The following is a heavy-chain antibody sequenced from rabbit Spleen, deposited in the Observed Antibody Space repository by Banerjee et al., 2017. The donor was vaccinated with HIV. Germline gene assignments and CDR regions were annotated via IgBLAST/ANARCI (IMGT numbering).Heavy chain of an antibody. J-gene: IGHJ4*01. Sequence: QSLEESGGDLVKPGASLTLTCTASGFFFSSNYYMCWVRQAPGKGLECIACIYADSSGSTWYASWAKGRFTISKTSSTTVTLQVTSLTAADTATYFCATDIHGYGGFNLWGQGTLVTVS. CDR1: GFFFSSNYY. D-gene: IGHD6-1*01. CDR3: ATDIHGYGGFNL. V-gene: IGHV1S40*01. CDR2: IYADSSGST.